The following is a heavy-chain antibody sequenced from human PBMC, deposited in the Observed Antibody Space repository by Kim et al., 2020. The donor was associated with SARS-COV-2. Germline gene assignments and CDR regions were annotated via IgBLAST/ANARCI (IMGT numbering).Heavy chain of an antibody. Sequence: EDIRYRPSLKNRLTITKDTSKNQVVLTLTNLDPVDTATYYCARDYGDFDYWGQGILVTVSS. V-gene: IGHV2-5*01. J-gene: IGHJ4*02. CDR3: ARDYGDFDY. D-gene: IGHD4-17*01. CDR2: EDI.